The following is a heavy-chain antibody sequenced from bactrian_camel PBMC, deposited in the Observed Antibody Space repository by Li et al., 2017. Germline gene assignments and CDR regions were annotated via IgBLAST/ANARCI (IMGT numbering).Heavy chain of an antibody. CDR2: INSGGGNT. CDR3: KGGISSGDSAY. V-gene: IGHV3S42*01. J-gene: IGHJ6*01. D-gene: IGHD2*01. Sequence: VQLVESGGGLVQPGGSLRLSCAASGFTFSGFTMSWVRQAPGKGLERVADINSGGGNTCYADSVKGRFTISRDNAKNTLYLQLISLKTEDTAMYYCKGGISSGDSAYWGQGTQVTVS. CDR1: GFTFSGFT.